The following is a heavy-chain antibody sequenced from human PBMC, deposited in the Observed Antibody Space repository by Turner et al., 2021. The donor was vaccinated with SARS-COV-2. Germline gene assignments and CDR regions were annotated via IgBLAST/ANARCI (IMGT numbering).Heavy chain of an antibody. CDR3: ARVYSGSYYGGYYYYGMDV. CDR2: IIPICGTA. J-gene: IGHJ6*02. D-gene: IGHD1-26*01. V-gene: IGHV1-69*01. Sequence: QVQLVQSGAAVKKPGSSVKVSCKASGGTCSSYVISWVRQAPGQGLEWMGGIIPICGTANYAQKFQGRVTITADESTSTAYMELSSLRSEDTAVYYCARVYSGSYYGGYYYYGMDVWGQGTTVTVSS. CDR1: GGTCSSYV.